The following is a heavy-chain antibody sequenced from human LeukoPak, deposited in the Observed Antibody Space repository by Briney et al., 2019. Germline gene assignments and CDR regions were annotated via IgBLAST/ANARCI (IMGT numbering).Heavy chain of an antibody. CDR3: AKRYYGGSGYRSYYFDY. CDR2: IIGSGDRT. Sequence: GSLRLSCAASGFTFSSYAMSWVRQAPGKGLEWVSAIIGSGDRTYYADSVKGRFTISRDNSKNTLCLQMNSLRAEDTAVYYCAKRYYGGSGYRSYYFDYWGQGTLVTVSS. D-gene: IGHD3-22*01. V-gene: IGHV3-23*01. CDR1: GFTFSSYA. J-gene: IGHJ4*02.